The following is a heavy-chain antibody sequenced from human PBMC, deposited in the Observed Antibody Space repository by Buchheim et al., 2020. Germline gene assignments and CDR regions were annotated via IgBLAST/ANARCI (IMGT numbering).Heavy chain of an antibody. V-gene: IGHV4-59*01. D-gene: IGHD6-19*01. CDR3: ARDFSGSGWVFDY. CDR2: IYYSGST. J-gene: IGHJ4*02. Sequence: HLQESGSGLVNPSQTLSLTCTVSGGSISSYYWSWIRQPPGKGLEWIGYIYYSGSTNYNPSLKSRVTISVDTSKNQFSLKLSSVTAADTAVYYCARDFSGSGWVFDYWGQGTL. CDR1: GGSISSYY.